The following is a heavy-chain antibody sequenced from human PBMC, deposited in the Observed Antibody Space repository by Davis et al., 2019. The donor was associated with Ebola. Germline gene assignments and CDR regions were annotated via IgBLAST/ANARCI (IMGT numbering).Heavy chain of an antibody. CDR1: GFTFSKAW. Sequence: GESLKISCAASGFTFSKAWMSWVRQAPGKGLEWVGRLRDDGVTTDYAAPVKGGFTISTDGSKSTLFLHMNSLQTEDTAVYYCSTYGSGSFLSWGQGTLVTVSS. V-gene: IGHV3-15*01. J-gene: IGHJ5*02. D-gene: IGHD3-10*01. CDR3: STYGSGSFLS. CDR2: LRDDGVTT.